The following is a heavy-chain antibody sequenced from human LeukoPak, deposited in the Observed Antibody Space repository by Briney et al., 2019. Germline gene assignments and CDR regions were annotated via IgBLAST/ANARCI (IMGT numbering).Heavy chain of an antibody. CDR2: IIASSGAT. CDR3: VKGAYDYIEVAYLDF. Sequence: PGGSLRLSCAASGFSFNNYAMNWVRQAPGKGLEWVSIIIASSGATVYADSVKGRFTISRDISKNTLYLQMNNLRVEDTAVYYCVKGAYDYIEVAYLDFWGQGILVTVSS. J-gene: IGHJ4*01. V-gene: IGHV3-23*01. CDR1: GFSFNNYA. D-gene: IGHD5-12*01.